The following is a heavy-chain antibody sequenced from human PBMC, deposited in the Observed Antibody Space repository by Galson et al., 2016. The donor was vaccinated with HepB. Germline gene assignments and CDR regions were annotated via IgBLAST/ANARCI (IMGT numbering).Heavy chain of an antibody. CDR3: ARNKATARVWGHYYYYMDV. V-gene: IGHV3-53*01. CDR1: GFTVSSNY. CDR2: IYSGGST. J-gene: IGHJ6*03. D-gene: IGHD3-16*01. Sequence: SLRLSCAATGFTVSSNYLSWVRQAPGKGLEWVSVIYSGGSTYYADSVRGRFTISRDNSNNILYPQMNSLRAEDTAVYYCARNKATARVWGHYYYYMDVWGKGTTVTVSS.